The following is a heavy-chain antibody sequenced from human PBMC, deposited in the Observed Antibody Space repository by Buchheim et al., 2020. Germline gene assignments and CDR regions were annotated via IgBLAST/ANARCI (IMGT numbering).Heavy chain of an antibody. CDR2: IWYDGSNK. V-gene: IGHV3-33*01. D-gene: IGHD6-13*01. J-gene: IGHJ4*02. CDR1: GFTFSRFG. Sequence: QVHLVESGGGVVQPGRSLRLSCAASGFTFSRFGMHWVRQAPGKGLEWVAVIWYDGSNKYYADSVKGRFTISRDNSKNTLYLQMNSLRAEDTAVYYCARDYSQQLVLWGYWGQGTL. CDR3: ARDYSQQLVLWGY.